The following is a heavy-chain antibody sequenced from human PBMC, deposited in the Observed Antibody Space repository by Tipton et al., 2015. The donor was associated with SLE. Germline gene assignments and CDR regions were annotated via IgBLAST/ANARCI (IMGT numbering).Heavy chain of an antibody. J-gene: IGHJ6*03. CDR1: GFSVSNTY. D-gene: IGHD3-3*01. Sequence: SLRLSCAASGFSVSNTYVTWVRHVTGRGLEWVSSISSSSSYIYYADSVKGRFTISREDAKNSLYLQMNSLRPEDTAVYYCAREAVFTILGVVMTPNGYMDVWGKGTTVTVSS. CDR2: ISSSSSYI. CDR3: AREAVFTILGVVMTPNGYMDV. V-gene: IGHV3-21*01.